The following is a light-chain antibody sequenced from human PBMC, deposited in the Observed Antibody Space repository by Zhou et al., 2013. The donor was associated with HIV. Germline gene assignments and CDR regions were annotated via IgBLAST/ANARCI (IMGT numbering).Light chain of an antibody. CDR2: KAS. CDR3: QQYKGFSRT. J-gene: IGKJ1*01. Sequence: DIQMTQSPSSLSASVGDRVTITCRASQTINTFLAWYQQNPGKAPKLLISKASRLESGVPSRFSGSGSGTEFTLTISNLQPDDFATYYCQQYKGFSRTFGQGTKVEIK. V-gene: IGKV1-5*03. CDR1: QTINTF.